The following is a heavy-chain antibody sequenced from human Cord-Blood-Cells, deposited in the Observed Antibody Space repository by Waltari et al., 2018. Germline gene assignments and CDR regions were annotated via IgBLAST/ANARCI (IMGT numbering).Heavy chain of an antibody. CDR3: ARGGSGSYYDY. V-gene: IGHV4-34*01. Sequence: QVQLQQWGAGLLKPSETLSLTCAVYGGSFSGYYWSWIRQPPGKGLEWIGEINHSGSTNYNPSHKRRVTISVDASENQFSLKLSSVTAADTAVYYCARGGSGSYYDYWGQGTLVTVSS. CDR1: GGSFSGYY. D-gene: IGHD1-26*01. CDR2: INHSGST. J-gene: IGHJ4*02.